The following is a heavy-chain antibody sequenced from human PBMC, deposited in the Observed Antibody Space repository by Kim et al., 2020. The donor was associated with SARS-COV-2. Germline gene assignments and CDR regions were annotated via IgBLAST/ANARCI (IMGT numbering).Heavy chain of an antibody. D-gene: IGHD6-19*01. Sequence: NPSLKSRVTIAVDTSKNQFSLKLSSVTAADTAVYYCAAVAGHYYYYGMDVWGQGTTVTVSS. CDR3: AAVAGHYYYYGMDV. J-gene: IGHJ6*02. V-gene: IGHV4-34*01.